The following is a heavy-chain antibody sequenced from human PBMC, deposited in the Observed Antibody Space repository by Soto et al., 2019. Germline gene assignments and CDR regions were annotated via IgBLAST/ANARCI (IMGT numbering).Heavy chain of an antibody. CDR2: ISYDGSNK. CDR3: AKWGGCSGGSCYSY. D-gene: IGHD2-15*01. Sequence: RRLSCAASGFTFSSYGMHCVRQAPGKGLEWVAVISYDGSNKYYADSVKGRFTISRDNSKNTLYLQMNSLRAEDTAVYYCAKWGGCSGGSCYSYWGQGTLVTVSS. J-gene: IGHJ4*02. CDR1: GFTFSSYG. V-gene: IGHV3-30*18.